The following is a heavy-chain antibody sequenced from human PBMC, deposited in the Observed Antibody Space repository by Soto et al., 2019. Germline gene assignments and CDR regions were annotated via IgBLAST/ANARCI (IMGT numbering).Heavy chain of an antibody. V-gene: IGHV3-53*01. D-gene: IGHD3-22*01. CDR2: IYSGGNT. CDR3: AKSPGMYYYDSSGYYHYDY. CDR1: GFTVSSNY. Sequence: GGSLRLSCAASGFTVSSNYMSWVRQAPGKGLEWVSVIYSGGNTYYADSVKGRFTISRDNSKNTVYLQMNSLRAEDTAVYYCAKSPGMYYYDSSGYYHYDYWGQGTLVTVSS. J-gene: IGHJ4*02.